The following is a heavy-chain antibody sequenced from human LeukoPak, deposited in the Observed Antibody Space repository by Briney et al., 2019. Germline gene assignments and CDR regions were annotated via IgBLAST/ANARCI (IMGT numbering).Heavy chain of an antibody. Sequence: PGGSLRLSCAASGFTFSSYAMSWVRQASGKGLEWVSAISGSGGSTYYADSVKGRFTISRDNSKNTLYLQMNSLRAEDTAVYYCAKYRYCSSTSCLAYYFDYWGQGTLVTVSS. V-gene: IGHV3-23*01. CDR3: AKYRYCSSTSCLAYYFDY. D-gene: IGHD2-2*01. CDR1: GFTFSSYA. J-gene: IGHJ4*02. CDR2: ISGSGGST.